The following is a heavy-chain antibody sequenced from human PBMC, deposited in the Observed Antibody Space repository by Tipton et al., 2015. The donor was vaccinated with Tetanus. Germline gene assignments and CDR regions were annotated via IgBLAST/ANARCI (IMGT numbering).Heavy chain of an antibody. J-gene: IGHJ4*02. V-gene: IGHV4-39*01. CDR3: VRLVEMTTCFDF. Sequence: TLSLTCTVSGGSISSMSYYWGWIRQPPGKGLEWIGNIYYGGSAYYNPSLKGRVSISVDTSKNQFSLEVSSVTAADTAVYYCVRLVEMTTCFDFWGQGTLVTVSS. CDR1: GGSISSMSYY. CDR2: IYYGGSA. D-gene: IGHD5-24*01.